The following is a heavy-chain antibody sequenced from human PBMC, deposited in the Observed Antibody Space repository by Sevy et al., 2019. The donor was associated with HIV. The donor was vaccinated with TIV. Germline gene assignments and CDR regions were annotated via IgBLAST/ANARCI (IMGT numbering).Heavy chain of an antibody. J-gene: IGHJ4*02. CDR2: ISGSHGTP. Sequence: GGSLRLSCAASGFTFTSYAMSWVRQAPGKGLEWVSSISGSHGTPYCADSVKGRFTISRDNSKNTLYLQMSSLRAEDTAVYYCAKSEWGNIGFCTRSSCYPFDYWGQGTLVTVSS. CDR3: AKSEWGNIGFCTRSSCYPFDY. V-gene: IGHV3-23*01. CDR1: GFTFTSYA. D-gene: IGHD2-2*01.